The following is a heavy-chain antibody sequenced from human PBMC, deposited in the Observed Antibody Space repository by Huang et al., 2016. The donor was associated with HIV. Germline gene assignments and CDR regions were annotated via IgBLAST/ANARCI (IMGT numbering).Heavy chain of an antibody. CDR3: AREKAADSAWYGVYYFDY. CDR2: INHIGKT. CDR1: GGSFSGYY. J-gene: IGHJ4*02. Sequence: QVQLRQWGAGLVKPSETLSLTCAVYGGSFSGYYWTWIRQSPGKGLEWIGEINHIGKTNYQPALKSQVTISKDTAKNQFSLQLTSVSAADTGVYFCAREKAADSAWYGVYYFDYWGEGALVTVTS. D-gene: IGHD6-19*01. V-gene: IGHV4-34*01.